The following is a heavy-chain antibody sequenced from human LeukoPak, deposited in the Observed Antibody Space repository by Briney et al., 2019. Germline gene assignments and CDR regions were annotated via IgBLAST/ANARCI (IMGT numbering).Heavy chain of an antibody. Sequence: PSETLSLTCTVSGGSLSSCYWSWIRQPPGKGLEWIGYIYYSGSTNYNPSLKSRVTISVDTSKNQFSLKLSSVTAADTAVYYCASGLITMVRGVISPPLYWGQGTLVTVSS. V-gene: IGHV4-59*01. J-gene: IGHJ4*02. D-gene: IGHD3-10*01. CDR2: IYYSGST. CDR3: ASGLITMVRGVISPPLY. CDR1: GGSLSSCY.